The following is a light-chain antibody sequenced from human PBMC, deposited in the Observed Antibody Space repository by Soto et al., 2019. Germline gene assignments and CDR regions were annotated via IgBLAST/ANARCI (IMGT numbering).Light chain of an antibody. V-gene: IGKV1-39*01. CDR3: QQSYSTPPT. CDR1: QDISSS. J-gene: IGKJ4*01. Sequence: DIHITQARSSLSASIVDRVTISCLASQDISSSLNWYQHKSGKAPKLLIYAASSLQSGVPSRFSGSGSGTDFTLTINNLQPEDFATYYCQQSYSTPPTFGGGTKVDI. CDR2: AAS.